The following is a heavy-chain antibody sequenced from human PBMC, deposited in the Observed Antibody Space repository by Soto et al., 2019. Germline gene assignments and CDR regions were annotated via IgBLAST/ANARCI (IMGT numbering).Heavy chain of an antibody. CDR2: VSSSSDNT. Sequence: PGGSLRLSCAASGFTFSSYAMSWVRQAPGRGLEWVSAVSSSSDNTYYADSVKGRFTISRDNSKNTLYLQMNSLRAEDTAIYYCAKHLELLTFFLSYFDYWGRGTLVTVSS. CDR1: GFTFSSYA. D-gene: IGHD1-7*01. J-gene: IGHJ4*01. CDR3: AKHLELLTFFLSYFDY. V-gene: IGHV3-23*01.